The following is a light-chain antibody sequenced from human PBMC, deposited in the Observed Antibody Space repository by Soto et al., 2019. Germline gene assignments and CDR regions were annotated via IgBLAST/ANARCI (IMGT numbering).Light chain of an antibody. Sequence: EIVMTQSPATLSVSPGERVTFSCRASQTISNKLAWYQHKPGQAPRLLISGASTGATGIPARLSGSWSGTEFTLTINSLQSEDFAVYYCQQYYRWPVTFGGGTKLEIK. CDR3: QQYYRWPVT. CDR2: GAS. CDR1: QTISNK. V-gene: IGKV3-15*01. J-gene: IGKJ4*01.